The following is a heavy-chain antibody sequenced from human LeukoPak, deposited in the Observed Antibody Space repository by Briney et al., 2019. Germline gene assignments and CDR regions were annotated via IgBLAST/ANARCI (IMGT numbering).Heavy chain of an antibody. CDR2: INHSGST. J-gene: IGHJ4*02. D-gene: IGHD6-13*01. V-gene: IGHV4-34*01. CDR3: ARRLAGTEDH. CDR1: GGSFSGYY. Sequence: SETLSLTCAVYGGSFSGYYWTWIRQPPGKGLEWIGEINHSGSTNYNPSLKSRVTISVDTSKNQFSLKLSSVTAADTAVYYCARRLAGTEDHWGQGTLVTVSS.